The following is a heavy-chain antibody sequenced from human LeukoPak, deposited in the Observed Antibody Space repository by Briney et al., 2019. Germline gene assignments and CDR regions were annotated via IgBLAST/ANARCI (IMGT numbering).Heavy chain of an antibody. CDR3: AIITMVRGVIITGGWFDP. CDR2: IIPIFGTA. J-gene: IGHJ5*02. Sequence: SVKVSCKASGRTFSSYSIIWVRQAPGQGLEWMGGIIPIFGTANYAQKFQGRVTVTADESTSTAYMELSSLRSEDTAVHYCAIITMVRGVIITGGWFDPWGQGTLVTVSS. CDR1: GRTFSSYS. D-gene: IGHD3-10*01. V-gene: IGHV1-69*01.